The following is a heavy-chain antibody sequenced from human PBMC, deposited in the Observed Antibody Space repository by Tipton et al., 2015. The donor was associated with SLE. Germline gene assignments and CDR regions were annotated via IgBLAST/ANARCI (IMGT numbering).Heavy chain of an antibody. V-gene: IGHV4-39*01. D-gene: IGHD4-17*01. Sequence: GLVKPSETLSLTCTVSSGSVSSSGSYWGWVRQPPGKGLEWVGSLSYIGSTYYNPSLKSRATRSVDTSRDQFSLKLTSVAAADTAIYYWAGHRGRGGGDYGAPLDAFDIWGPGTMVTVSS. CDR2: LSYIGST. J-gene: IGHJ3*02. CDR3: AGHRGRGGGDYGAPLDAFDI. CDR1: SGSVSSSGSY.